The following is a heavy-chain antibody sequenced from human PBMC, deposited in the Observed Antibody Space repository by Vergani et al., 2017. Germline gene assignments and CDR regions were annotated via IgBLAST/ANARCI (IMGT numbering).Heavy chain of an antibody. CDR3: MRHYYDSSGYYYGY. V-gene: IGHV3-73*01. CDR1: GFTFSGSA. CDR2: IRSKANSYAT. Sequence: EVQLVESGGGLVQPGGSLKVSCAASGFTFSGSAMHWVRQASRKGLEWVGRIRSKANSYATTYAASVKGRFTISRDDSKNTAYLQMNSLKTEDTAVYYCMRHYYDSSGYYYGYWGQGTLVTVSS. J-gene: IGHJ4*02. D-gene: IGHD3-22*01.